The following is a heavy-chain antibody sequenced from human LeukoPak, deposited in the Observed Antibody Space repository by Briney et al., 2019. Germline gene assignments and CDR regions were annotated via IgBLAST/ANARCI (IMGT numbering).Heavy chain of an antibody. CDR3: AKDGRYYFGSGSYPFDS. V-gene: IGHV3-23*01. J-gene: IGHJ5*01. D-gene: IGHD3-10*01. CDR1: GFTFSSYA. Sequence: PGGSLRLSCAASGFTFSSYAMSWVRQAPGKGLEWVSAISSSGDSTYYADSVRGRFTISRDNSKDTLYLQMKNLRAVDTAMYYCAKDGRYYFGSGSYPFDSWGQGTRVTVSS. CDR2: ISSSGDST.